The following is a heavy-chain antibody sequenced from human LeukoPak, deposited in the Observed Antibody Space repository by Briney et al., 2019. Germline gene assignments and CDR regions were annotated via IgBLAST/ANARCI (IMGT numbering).Heavy chain of an antibody. Sequence: PGGSLRLSCAASGFTFSSYSMNWVRQAPGKGLEWVSSISSSSSYIYYADPVKGRFTIARDNAKNSLYLQMNSLRAEDTAVYYCARGLITMIVESHFDYWGQGTLVTVSS. CDR3: ARGLITMIVESHFDY. D-gene: IGHD3-22*01. CDR2: ISSSSSYI. CDR1: GFTFSSYS. J-gene: IGHJ4*02. V-gene: IGHV3-21*01.